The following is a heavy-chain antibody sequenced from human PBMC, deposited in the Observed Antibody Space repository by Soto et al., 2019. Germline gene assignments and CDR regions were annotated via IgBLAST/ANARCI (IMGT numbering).Heavy chain of an antibody. CDR2: ISASSSTI. D-gene: IGHD5-18*01. CDR3: VREAGPSNYGYGY. CDR1: GLSFSDYN. Sequence: EVHLVESGGALVQPGGSLRLSCAASGLSFSDYNMNWVRQAPGKGREWVSYISASSSTIYYADTVKGRFTISRDNGKNSLYLQMSSLRDEDTAVYYCVREAGPSNYGYGYWGQGTLVIVSP. J-gene: IGHJ4*02. V-gene: IGHV3-48*02.